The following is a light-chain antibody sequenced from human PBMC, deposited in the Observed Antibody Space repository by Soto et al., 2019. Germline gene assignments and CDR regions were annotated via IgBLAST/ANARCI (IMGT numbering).Light chain of an antibody. Sequence: EIVLTQSPGTLSLSPGERATLSCRSSQSVRSNFLAWYQQKPGQAPRLLIYGASNRATGIPDRFSGSGSGTDFTLTITRLGPEDFAMYYCQRYDSFRTFGQGTKVEI. CDR2: GAS. V-gene: IGKV3-20*01. CDR3: QRYDSFRT. CDR1: QSVRSNF. J-gene: IGKJ1*01.